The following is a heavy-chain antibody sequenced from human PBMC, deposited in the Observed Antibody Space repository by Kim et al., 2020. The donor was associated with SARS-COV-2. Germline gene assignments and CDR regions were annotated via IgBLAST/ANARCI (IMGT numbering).Heavy chain of an antibody. CDR3: ARDGMGIAAAGDY. J-gene: IGHJ4*02. D-gene: IGHD6-13*01. V-gene: IGHV1-3*01. Sequence: KYTQKCQGRDTITRDTSASTAYMELSSLRSEDTAVYYCARDGMGIAAAGDYWGQGTLVTVSS.